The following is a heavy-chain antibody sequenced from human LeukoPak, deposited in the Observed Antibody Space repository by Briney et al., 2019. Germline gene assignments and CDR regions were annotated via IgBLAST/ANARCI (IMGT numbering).Heavy chain of an antibody. V-gene: IGHV3-7*01. Sequence: GSLRLSCAASGFTFRSYWMSWVRQAPGKGLEWVANIKEDGSEKYYVDSVKGRFTISRDNAKNSLYLEMNSLRGEDTAAYYCARDRGASYWGQGTLVTVSS. CDR1: GFTFRSYW. J-gene: IGHJ4*02. CDR2: IKEDGSEK. D-gene: IGHD3-10*01. CDR3: ARDRGASY.